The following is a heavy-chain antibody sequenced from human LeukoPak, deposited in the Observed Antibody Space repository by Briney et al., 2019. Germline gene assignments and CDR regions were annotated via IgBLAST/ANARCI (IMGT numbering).Heavy chain of an antibody. V-gene: IGHV3-48*03. CDR1: GYTFSSYE. Sequence: GGSLRLSCADSGYTFSSYEMNWVRQAPGKGLEWVSYISSSGSTIYYADSVKGRFTISRDNAKNSLYLQMNSLRAEDTAVYYCARVVGIAAAGTWFDPWGQGTLVTVSS. CDR3: ARVVGIAAAGTWFDP. CDR2: ISSSGSTI. J-gene: IGHJ5*02. D-gene: IGHD6-13*01.